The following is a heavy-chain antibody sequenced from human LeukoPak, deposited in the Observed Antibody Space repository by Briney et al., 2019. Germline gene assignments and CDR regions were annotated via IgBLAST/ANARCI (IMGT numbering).Heavy chain of an antibody. CDR1: GGPISSGDYY. Sequence: SETLSLTCTVSGGPISSGDYYWSWIRQPPGRGLEWIGYIYYSGSTYYNPSLKSRVTISVDTSKNQFSLKLSSVTAADTAVYYCTRVKWELLLFDYWGQGTLVTVSS. V-gene: IGHV4-30-4*01. J-gene: IGHJ4*02. D-gene: IGHD1-26*01. CDR2: IYYSGST. CDR3: TRVKWELLLFDY.